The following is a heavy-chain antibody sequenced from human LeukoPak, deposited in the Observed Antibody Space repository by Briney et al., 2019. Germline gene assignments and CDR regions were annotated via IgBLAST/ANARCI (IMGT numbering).Heavy chain of an antibody. Sequence: GGSLRLSCAASGFTVSNNFMSWVRQAPGKGLEWVSVIYSGGGTYYADSVKGRFTISRDNSKNMVYLQMNSLRAEDTAIYYCVTAGEHWYFDLWGRGTLVTVSS. D-gene: IGHD6-13*01. CDR1: GFTVSNNF. J-gene: IGHJ2*01. V-gene: IGHV3-53*01. CDR3: VTAGEHWYFDL. CDR2: IYSGGGT.